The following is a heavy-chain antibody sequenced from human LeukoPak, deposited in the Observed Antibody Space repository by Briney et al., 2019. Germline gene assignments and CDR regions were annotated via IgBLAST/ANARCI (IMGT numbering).Heavy chain of an antibody. CDR3: ARDLMGIAYRGAFYY. CDR2: ISGSGGST. J-gene: IGHJ4*02. CDR1: GFTFSRYA. V-gene: IGHV3-23*01. D-gene: IGHD6-13*01. Sequence: GGSLRLSCAASGFTFSRYAMSWVRQAPGKGLEWVSAISGSGGSTYYADSVKGRFTISRDNSKNTLYLQMNSLRAEDTAVYYCARDLMGIAYRGAFYYWGQGTLVTVSS.